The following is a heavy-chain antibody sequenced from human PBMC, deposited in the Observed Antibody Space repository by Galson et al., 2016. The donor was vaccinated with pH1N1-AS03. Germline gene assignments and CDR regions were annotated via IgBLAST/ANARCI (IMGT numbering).Heavy chain of an antibody. CDR2: FYYIVNT. CDR3: AKLRRGSWYLDL. Sequence: LSLTCTVSGGSIGVSYWSWIRQSPGRGVEWIGYFYYIVNTKYNPSLKSRVTISVDTSKNQFSLNLTSVTAADTAVYYCAKLRRGSWYLDLWGRGTMVTVSS. V-gene: IGHV4-59*12. D-gene: IGHD4-17*01. J-gene: IGHJ2*01. CDR1: GGSIGVSY.